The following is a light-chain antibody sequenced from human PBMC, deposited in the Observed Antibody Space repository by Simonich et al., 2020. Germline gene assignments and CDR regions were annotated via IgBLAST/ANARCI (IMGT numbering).Light chain of an antibody. J-gene: IGKJ4*01. Sequence: DIVMTQSPDSLAVSLGERATINCKSSQSVLYSSNNKNYLAWYQQKPGQPPKLLIYWASTRESGVPDRCSGRGSGTDVTLTISSLQAEDVAVYYCQQYYSTPPTFGGGTKVEIK. CDR2: WAS. V-gene: IGKV4-1*01. CDR3: QQYYSTPPT. CDR1: QSVLYSSNNKNY.